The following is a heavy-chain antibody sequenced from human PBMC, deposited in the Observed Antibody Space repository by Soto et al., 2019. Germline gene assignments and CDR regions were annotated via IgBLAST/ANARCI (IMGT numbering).Heavy chain of an antibody. J-gene: IGHJ4*02. CDR3: ARADDYGDYYFDY. V-gene: IGHV3-66*01. CDR1: GFTVSGNY. CDR2: IYSGGST. Sequence: SLRLSCAASGFTVSGNYMSWVRQAPGKGLECVSVIYSGGSTYYADSVKGRFTISRDNSKNTLYLQMNSLRAEDTAVYYCARADDYGDYYFDYWGQGTLVTVSS. D-gene: IGHD4-17*01.